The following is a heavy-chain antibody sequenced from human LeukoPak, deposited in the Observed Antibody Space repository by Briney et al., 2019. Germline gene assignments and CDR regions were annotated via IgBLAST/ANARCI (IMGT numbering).Heavy chain of an antibody. CDR2: IYWDDDK. CDR3: AHSSGIAVAYGY. Sequence: TLTLPFTSCRPSLCTRGAAVGCIPQPPGTALEWLALIYWDDDKRYSLSLKSRLTITKDTSKTQVVLTMTNMHPVDTAPYYCAHSSGIAVAYGYWGQGTLVTVSS. V-gene: IGHV2-5*02. D-gene: IGHD6-19*01. CDR1: RPSLCTRGAA. J-gene: IGHJ4*02.